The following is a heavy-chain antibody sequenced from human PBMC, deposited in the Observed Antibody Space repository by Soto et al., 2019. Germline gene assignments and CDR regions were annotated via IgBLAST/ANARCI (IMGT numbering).Heavy chain of an antibody. J-gene: IGHJ1*01. CDR2: ISGSGGST. CDR3: AKDSPVGVPLLRDLHD. D-gene: IGHD2-15*01. CDR1: GFTFSNYG. V-gene: IGHV3-23*01. Sequence: VSLRLSCAASGFTFSNYGMSWVRQAPWKGLEWVSVISGSGGSTYYADSVKGRFTLSRDNSKNTVYLQMNSLRAEDTAVYYCAKDSPVGVPLLRDLHDWGQGTLVTVSS.